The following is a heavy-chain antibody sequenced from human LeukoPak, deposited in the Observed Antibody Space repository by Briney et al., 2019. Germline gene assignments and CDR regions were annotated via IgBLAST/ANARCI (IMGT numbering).Heavy chain of an antibody. J-gene: IGHJ5*02. CDR2: ISAYNGNT. Sequence: ASVKVSCKASGYTFTSYGISWVRQAPGQGLEWMGWISAYNGNTNYAQKLQSRVTMTTDTSTSTAYMELRSLRSDDTAVYYCARESPHDTLWFGFDPWGQGTLVTVSS. D-gene: IGHD3-10*01. CDR1: GYTFTSYG. V-gene: IGHV1-18*01. CDR3: ARESPHDTLWFGFDP.